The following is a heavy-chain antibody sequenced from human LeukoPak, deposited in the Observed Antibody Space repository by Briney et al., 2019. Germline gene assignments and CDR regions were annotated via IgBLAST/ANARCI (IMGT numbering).Heavy chain of an antibody. J-gene: IGHJ6*03. V-gene: IGHV3-21*01. CDR2: ISSSSSYI. CDR3: ARGVAVPGYTDYYHYMDV. CDR1: GFTFSGYS. D-gene: IGHD6-19*01. Sequence: PGGSLRLSCAASGFTFSGYSMNWVRQAPGKGLEWVSSISSSSSYIYYADSVKGRFTISRDNAKNSLYLQMNSLRAEDTAVYHCARGVAVPGYTDYYHYMDVWGRGTTVTVSS.